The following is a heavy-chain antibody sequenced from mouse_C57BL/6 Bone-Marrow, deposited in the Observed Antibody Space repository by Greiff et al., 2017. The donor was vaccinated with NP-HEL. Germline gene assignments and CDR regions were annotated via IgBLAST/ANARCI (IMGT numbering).Heavy chain of an antibody. CDR3: ARKDYYGSFLDY. J-gene: IGHJ2*01. Sequence: VQLQQSGPGLVQPSQSLSITCTVSGFSLTSYGVHWVRQSPGKGLEWLGVIWSGGSTDYNAAFISRLSISKDNSKSQVFFKMNSLQADDTAIYYCARKDYYGSFLDYWGQGTTLTVSS. D-gene: IGHD1-1*01. CDR2: IWSGGST. CDR1: GFSLTSYG. V-gene: IGHV2-2*01.